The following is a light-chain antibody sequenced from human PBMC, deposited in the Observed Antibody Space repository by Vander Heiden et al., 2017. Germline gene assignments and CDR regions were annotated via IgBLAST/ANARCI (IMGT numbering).Light chain of an antibody. V-gene: IGKV1-39*01. CDR1: QSISSY. CDR3: QQSYSTPFT. J-gene: IGKJ4*01. CDR2: AAS. Sequence: DIQMTQSPSSLSASVGDRVTITCRASQSISSYLNWYQQKPGKAPKLLLYAASSLQSGLPSRFSGSGSGTDFTLTISSLQPEDFATYYCQQSYSTPFTFGGGTKVEIK.